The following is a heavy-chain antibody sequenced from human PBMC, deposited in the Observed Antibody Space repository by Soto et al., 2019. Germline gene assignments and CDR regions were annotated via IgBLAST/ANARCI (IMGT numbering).Heavy chain of an antibody. D-gene: IGHD4-17*01. V-gene: IGHV4-39*01. CDR1: GGSISRSSYY. Sequence: QLQLQESGPGLVKPSETLSLTCTVSGGSISRSSYYWGWIRQPPGKGLEWIGSIYYSGSTYYNPSLXGXVXIXXDTSKNQFSLKLRSVTAADTAVYYCARHDYGGFGLWGQGTLVTVSS. CDR2: IYYSGST. J-gene: IGHJ4*02. CDR3: ARHDYGGFGL.